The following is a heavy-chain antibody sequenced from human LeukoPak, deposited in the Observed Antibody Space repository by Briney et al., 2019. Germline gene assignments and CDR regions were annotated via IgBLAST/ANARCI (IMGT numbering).Heavy chain of an antibody. CDR3: AAHRSVGATHYNWFDP. V-gene: IGHV4-59*01. Sequence: PSETLSLTCTVSGGSISSYYWSWIRQPPGKGLEWIGYIYYSGSTNYNPSLKSRVTISVDTSKNQFSLKLSSVTAADTAVYYCAAHRSVGATHYNWFDPWGQGTLVTVSS. J-gene: IGHJ5*02. CDR2: IYYSGST. D-gene: IGHD1-26*01. CDR1: GGSISSYY.